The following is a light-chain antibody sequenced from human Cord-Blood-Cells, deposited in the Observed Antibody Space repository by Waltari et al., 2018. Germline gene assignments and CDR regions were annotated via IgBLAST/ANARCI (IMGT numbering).Light chain of an antibody. Sequence: QSVLTQPPPPSGTPGPRVTISCSGSRSNIGTNTVHWYQQLPGTAPKLLIYSNNQRPSGVHDRFSGSKSGTSASLAISGLQSEDEADYYCAAWDDSLNGLVFGGGTKLTVL. J-gene: IGLJ2*01. CDR3: AAWDDSLNGLV. CDR1: RSNIGTNT. V-gene: IGLV1-44*01. CDR2: SNN.